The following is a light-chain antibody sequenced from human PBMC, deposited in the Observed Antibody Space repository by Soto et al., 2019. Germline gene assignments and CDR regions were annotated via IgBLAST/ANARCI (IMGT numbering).Light chain of an antibody. J-gene: IGKJ1*01. CDR1: QSVSSN. Sequence: EIVMTQSPATLSVSPGERATLSCRASQSVSSNLAWYQQKPGQAPRLLIYGASTRATGIPARFSGSGSGTEFTHTISSLQSEDFAVYYCQQYNNWPRTFGQGTKVDI. CDR3: QQYNNWPRT. CDR2: GAS. V-gene: IGKV3-15*01.